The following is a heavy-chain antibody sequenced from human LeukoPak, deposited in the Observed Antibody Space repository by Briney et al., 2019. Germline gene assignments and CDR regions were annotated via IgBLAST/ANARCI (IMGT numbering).Heavy chain of an antibody. J-gene: IGHJ4*02. V-gene: IGHV4-39*06. D-gene: IGHD4-17*01. CDR1: GGSISSSTYY. CDR2: IYKSGRI. CDR3: AASGDYGDFYFDY. Sequence: SETLSLTCTVSGGSISSSTYYWGWIRQPPGRGLEWIGSIYKSGRIYSNPSLKSRVTISVDTSMNQFPLKVSSVTAADTAVYYCAASGDYGDFYFDYWGQGTLVTVSS.